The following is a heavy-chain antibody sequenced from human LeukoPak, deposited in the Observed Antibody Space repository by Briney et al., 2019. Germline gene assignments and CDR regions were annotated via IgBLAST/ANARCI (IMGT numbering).Heavy chain of an antibody. CDR3: ARRVLRFLEWLLSPFDY. Sequence: SEALSLTCAVSGGSISSGGYSWSWIRQPPGKGLEWIGYIYHSGSTYYNPSLKSRVTISVDTSKNQFSLKLSSVTAADTAVYYCARRVLRFLEWLLSPFDYWGQGTLVTVSS. CDR2: IYHSGST. J-gene: IGHJ4*02. CDR1: GGSISSGGYS. D-gene: IGHD3-3*01. V-gene: IGHV4-30-2*01.